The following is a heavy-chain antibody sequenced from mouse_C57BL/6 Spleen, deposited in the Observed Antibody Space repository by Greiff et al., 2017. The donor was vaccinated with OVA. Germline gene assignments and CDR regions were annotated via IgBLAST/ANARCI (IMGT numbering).Heavy chain of an antibody. CDR3: ARGQQAGGY. CDR2: ISYDGSN. D-gene: IGHD3-2*01. Sequence: EVKLVESGPGLVKPSQSLSLTCSVTGYSITSGYYWNWIRQFPGNKLEWMGYISYDGSNNYNPSLKNRISITRDTSQNQFFLKLNSVTTEDTATYYCARGQQAGGYWGQGTLVTVSA. V-gene: IGHV3-6*01. J-gene: IGHJ3*01. CDR1: GYSITSGYY.